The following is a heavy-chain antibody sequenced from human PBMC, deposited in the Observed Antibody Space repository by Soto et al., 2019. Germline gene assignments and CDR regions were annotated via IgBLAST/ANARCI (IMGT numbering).Heavy chain of an antibody. CDR3: ARDFSGWYDY. CDR1: GYTFNSYC. Sequence: AASVEVSCKACGYTFNSYCMSSVRQAPGQGLEWMGWISAYNGNTNYAQKLQGRVTMTTDTSTSTAYMGLRSLRSDDTAVYYCARDFSGWYDYWGQGTLVTVSS. V-gene: IGHV1-18*01. CDR2: ISAYNGNT. J-gene: IGHJ4*02. D-gene: IGHD6-19*01.